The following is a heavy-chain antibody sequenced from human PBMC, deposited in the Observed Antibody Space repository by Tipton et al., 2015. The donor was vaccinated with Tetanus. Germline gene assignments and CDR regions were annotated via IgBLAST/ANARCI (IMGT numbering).Heavy chain of an antibody. J-gene: IGHJ4*02. CDR1: GGSISSYY. D-gene: IGHD6-13*01. CDR2: IYYSGST. V-gene: IGHV4-59*01. Sequence: TLSLTCTVSGGSISSYYWSWIRQPPGKGLEWIGYIYYSGSTNYNPSLKSRVTISVDTSKNQFSLKLSSVTAADTAVYYCARALQLAHFDKWGQGTLVTAS. CDR3: ARALQLAHFDK.